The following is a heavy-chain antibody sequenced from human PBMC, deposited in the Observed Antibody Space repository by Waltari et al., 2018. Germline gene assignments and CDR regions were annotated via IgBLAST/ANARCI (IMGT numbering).Heavy chain of an antibody. CDR2: ISSSSSYI. V-gene: IGHV3-21*01. J-gene: IGHJ4*02. Sequence: EVQLVESGGGLVKPGGSLRLSCAASGFTFSSYSMNWVRQAPGKGLEWVSSISSSSSYIYYADSVKGRFTISRDNAKNSLYLQMNSLRAEDTAVYYRARDSSSSSGPDYWGQGTLVTVSS. CDR3: ARDSSSSSGPDY. CDR1: GFTFSSYS. D-gene: IGHD6-6*01.